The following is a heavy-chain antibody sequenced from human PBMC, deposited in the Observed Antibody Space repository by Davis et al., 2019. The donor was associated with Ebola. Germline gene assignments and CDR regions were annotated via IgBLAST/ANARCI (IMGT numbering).Heavy chain of an antibody. V-gene: IGHV3-7*01. Sequence: GESLKISCAASGFTFSSYWMSWVRQAPGKGLEWVANIKQDGSEKYYVDSVKGRFTISRDNAKNSLYLQMNSLRAEDTAVYYCAKDLEYCRGGSCYHYGMDVWGQGTTVTVSS. CDR2: IKQDGSEK. CDR1: GFTFSSYW. J-gene: IGHJ6*02. D-gene: IGHD2-15*01. CDR3: AKDLEYCRGGSCYHYGMDV.